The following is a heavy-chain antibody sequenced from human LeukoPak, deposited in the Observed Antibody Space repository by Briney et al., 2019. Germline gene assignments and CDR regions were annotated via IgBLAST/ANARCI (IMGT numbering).Heavy chain of an antibody. J-gene: IGHJ4*02. CDR1: GFTFSSYA. CDR3: ASSGGSYATLDY. CDR2: ISASGDTT. D-gene: IGHD1-26*01. V-gene: IGHV3-23*01. Sequence: GGSLRLSCAASGFTFSSYAMSWVRQAPGKGLEWVSAISASGDTTYYADSVRGRFTISRNNSKNTVYLQMNSLRAEDTAVYYCASSGGSYATLDYWGQGTLVTVSS.